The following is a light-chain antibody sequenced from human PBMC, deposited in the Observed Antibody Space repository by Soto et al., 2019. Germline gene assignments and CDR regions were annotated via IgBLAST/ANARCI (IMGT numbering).Light chain of an antibody. CDR1: GSSIGTNT. CDR2: GNN. CDR3: AAWDGSLNNVL. V-gene: IGLV1-44*01. J-gene: IGLJ2*01. Sequence: QSVLTQPPSASGTPGQRVTISCSGSGSSIGTNTVNWYRQLPGTAPKLLISGNNQRPSGVPDRFSGSKSGTSASLAISGLQSEDEGEYYCAAWDGSLNNVLFGGGTKLTVL.